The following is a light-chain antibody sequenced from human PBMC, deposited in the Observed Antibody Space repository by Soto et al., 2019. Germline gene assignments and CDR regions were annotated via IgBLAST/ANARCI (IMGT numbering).Light chain of an antibody. CDR1: SSNIGAGYD. Sequence: QSVLTQPPSVSGAPGQRVTISCTGSSSNIGAGYDVHWYQQLPGTAPKLLIYGNSNRPSGVPDRFSGSKSGTSASLAITGLQDEDEAADYCQSYDSSLSVGVFGGGTQLTVL. V-gene: IGLV1-40*01. CDR3: QSYDSSLSVGV. CDR2: GNS. J-gene: IGLJ7*01.